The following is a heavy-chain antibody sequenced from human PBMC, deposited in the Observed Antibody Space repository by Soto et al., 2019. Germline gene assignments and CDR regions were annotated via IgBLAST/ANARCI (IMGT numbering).Heavy chain of an antibody. V-gene: IGHV4-31*03. CDR3: ARVIGNQLLGWFDP. CDR1: GGSISSGGYY. D-gene: IGHD2-2*01. J-gene: IGHJ5*02. CDR2: IYHSGTT. Sequence: QVQLQESGPGLVKPSQTLSLTCTVSGGSISSGGYYWSWIRQHPGKGLEWIGYIYHSGTTYYNPSLKSRVTISVDTSKNQFSLKLTSVXAADTAVYYCARVIGNQLLGWFDPWGQGTLVTVSS.